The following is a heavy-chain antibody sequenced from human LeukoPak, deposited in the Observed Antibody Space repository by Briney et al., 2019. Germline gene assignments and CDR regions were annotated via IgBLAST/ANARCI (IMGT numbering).Heavy chain of an antibody. CDR1: GFTFSSYS. J-gene: IGHJ3*02. CDR2: ISSSSSYI. Sequence: GGSLRLSCAASGFTFSSYSMNWVRQAPGKGLEWVSSISSSSSYIYYADSVKGRFTISRDNAKNSLYLQMNSLRAEDTAVYCCARDPRIAVAPDAFDIWGQGTMVTVSS. CDR3: ARDPRIAVAPDAFDI. D-gene: IGHD6-19*01. V-gene: IGHV3-21*01.